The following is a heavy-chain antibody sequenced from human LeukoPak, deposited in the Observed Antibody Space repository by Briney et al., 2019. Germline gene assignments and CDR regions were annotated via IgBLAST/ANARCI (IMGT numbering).Heavy chain of an antibody. CDR3: ATEEVAVAAHTPEGNSDFDY. CDR2: IKQDGSEK. Sequence: GGSLRLSCAASGFTFSSYWMSWVRQAPGKGLEWVANIKQDGSEKYYVDSVKGRFTISRDNSKNTLYLQMNSLRAEDTAVYYCATEEVAVAAHTPEGNSDFDYWGQGTLVTVSS. V-gene: IGHV3-7*01. CDR1: GFTFSSYW. D-gene: IGHD6-19*01. J-gene: IGHJ4*02.